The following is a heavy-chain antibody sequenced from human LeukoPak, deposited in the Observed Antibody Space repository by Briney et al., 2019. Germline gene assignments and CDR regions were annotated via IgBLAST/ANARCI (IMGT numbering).Heavy chain of an antibody. CDR1: GFTLRTYG. Sequence: PGGSLRLSCEVTGFTLRTYGMNWVRQAPGKGLEWVSYISSSSNTVYYADSVKGRFTISRDNDKKSLYLQMLSLRAEDSAVYYCAIIFSGTYYGTMDVWGRGTTVTVSS. CDR2: ISSSSNTV. J-gene: IGHJ6*03. D-gene: IGHD1-26*01. V-gene: IGHV3-48*01. CDR3: AIIFSGTYYGTMDV.